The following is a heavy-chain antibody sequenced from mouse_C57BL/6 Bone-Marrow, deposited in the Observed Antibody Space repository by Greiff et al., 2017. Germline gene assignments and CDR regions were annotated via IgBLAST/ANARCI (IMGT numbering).Heavy chain of an antibody. V-gene: IGHV5-12*01. CDR2: ISNGGGST. D-gene: IGHD2-3*01. J-gene: IGHJ3*01. CDR1: GFTFSDYY. Sequence: EVKLQESGGGLVQPGGSLKLSCAASGFTFSDYYMYWVRQTPEKRLEWVAYISNGGGSTYYPDTVKGRFTISRDNAKNTLYLQMSRLKSEDTAMYYCASLDGPTGAYWGQGTLVTVSA. CDR3: ASLDGPTGAY.